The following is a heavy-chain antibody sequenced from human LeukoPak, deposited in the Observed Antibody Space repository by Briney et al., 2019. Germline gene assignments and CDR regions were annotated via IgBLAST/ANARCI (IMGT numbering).Heavy chain of an antibody. CDR1: GGSISSYY. D-gene: IGHD6-6*01. Sequence: PSETLSLTCTVSGGSISSYYWSWIRQPPGKGLEWIGYIYTSGSTNYNPSLKSRVTISVDTSKNQFSLKLSSVTAADTAVYYCASLGAALRVDYWGQGTLVTVSS. J-gene: IGHJ4*02. CDR3: ASLGAALRVDY. CDR2: IYTSGST. V-gene: IGHV4-4*09.